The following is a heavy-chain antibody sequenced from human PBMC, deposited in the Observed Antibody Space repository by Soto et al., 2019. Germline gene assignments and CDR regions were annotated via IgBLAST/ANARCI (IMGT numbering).Heavy chain of an antibody. J-gene: IGHJ4*02. CDR1: GFTFSSYS. CDR3: AREHPSDFWSGYYPFDY. CDR2: ISSSSSTI. Sequence: EVQLVESGGGLVQPGGSLRLSCAASGFTFSSYSMNWVRQAPGKGLEWVSYISSSSSTIYYADSVKGRFTISRDNAKNSLDLQMNSLRAEDTAVYYCAREHPSDFWSGYYPFDYWGQGTLVTVSS. D-gene: IGHD3-3*01. V-gene: IGHV3-48*01.